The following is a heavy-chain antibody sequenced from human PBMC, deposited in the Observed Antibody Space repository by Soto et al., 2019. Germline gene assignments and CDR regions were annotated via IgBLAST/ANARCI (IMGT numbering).Heavy chain of an antibody. Sequence: SVKVSCKASGGTFSSYAISWVRQAPGQGLEWMGGIIPIFGTANDGQKFQGRVTITADESTSTAYMELSSLRSEDTAVYYCARAPRWYPFDYWGQGTLGTVSS. D-gene: IGHD2-15*01. CDR2: IIPIFGTA. J-gene: IGHJ4*02. V-gene: IGHV1-69*13. CDR3: ARAPRWYPFDY. CDR1: GGTFSSYA.